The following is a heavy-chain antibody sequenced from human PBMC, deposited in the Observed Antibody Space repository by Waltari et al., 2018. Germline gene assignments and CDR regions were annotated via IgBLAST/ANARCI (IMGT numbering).Heavy chain of an antibody. CDR2: IHHSWRT. CDR1: GASISSNYW. CDR3: AADRGNGLYFDY. V-gene: IGHV4-4*02. Sequence: QVQLQESGPGLVKPSGTLSLTCAVSGASISSNYWWSWVRQSPGKGLEWIGQIHHSWRTYSTPSLKSRITISVDKSKNQFSLNLSSVNDADTAVYYCAADRGNGLYFDYWGQGTLVTVSS. D-gene: IGHD2-15*01. J-gene: IGHJ4*02.